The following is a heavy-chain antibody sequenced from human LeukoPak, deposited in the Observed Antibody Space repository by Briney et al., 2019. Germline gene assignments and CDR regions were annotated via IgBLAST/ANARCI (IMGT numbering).Heavy chain of an antibody. Sequence: GGSLRLSCAASGFTFSTYNMNWVRQAPGKGLEWVSYISSSSRTIYYADSVKGRFTISRDNAKNSLYLQMSSLRDEDTAVYYCARDASVTMVRGVLSHAFDIWGQGTMVTVSS. D-gene: IGHD3-10*01. CDR3: ARDASVTMVRGVLSHAFDI. CDR1: GFTFSTYN. V-gene: IGHV3-48*02. CDR2: ISSSSRTI. J-gene: IGHJ3*02.